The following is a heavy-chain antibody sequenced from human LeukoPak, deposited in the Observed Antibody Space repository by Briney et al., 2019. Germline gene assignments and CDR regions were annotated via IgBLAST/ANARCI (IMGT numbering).Heavy chain of an antibody. V-gene: IGHV3-30*04. CDR2: ISYDGFNK. J-gene: IGHJ2*01. D-gene: IGHD1-1*01. Sequence: PGGSLRLSCAASGFTFSSYAMHWVRQAPGKVLEWVAVISYDGFNKYYADSVKGRFTISRDNSKNTLYLQMNSLRAEDTAVYYCARAGGGPTTLYWYFDLWGRGTLVTVSS. CDR1: GFTFSSYA. CDR3: ARAGGGPTTLYWYFDL.